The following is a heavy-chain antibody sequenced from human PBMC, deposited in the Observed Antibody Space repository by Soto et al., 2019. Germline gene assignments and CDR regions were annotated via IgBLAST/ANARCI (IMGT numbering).Heavy chain of an antibody. Sequence: LETLSLTCTVSGGSISSSSYYWGWIRQPPGKGLEWIGSIYYSGSTYYNPSLKSRVTISVDTSKNQFSLKLSSVTAADTAVYYCAVGDYYYYGMDVWGQGTTVTVSS. CDR2: IYYSGST. CDR1: GGSISSSSYY. D-gene: IGHD3-16*01. J-gene: IGHJ6*02. CDR3: AVGDYYYYGMDV. V-gene: IGHV4-39*01.